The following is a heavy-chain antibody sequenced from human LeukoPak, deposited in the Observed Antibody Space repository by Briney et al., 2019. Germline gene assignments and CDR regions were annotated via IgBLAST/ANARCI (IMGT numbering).Heavy chain of an antibody. CDR2: IYYSGST. CDR3: ARSSAYCSGGSCYLSPQYYYYMDV. V-gene: IGHV4-59*01. CDR1: GGSISSYY. D-gene: IGHD2-15*01. Sequence: ASETLSLTCTVSGGSISSYYRSWIRQPPGKGLEWIGYIYYSGSTNYNPSLKSRFTISVDTSKNQFSLKLSSVTAADTAVYYCARSSAYCSGGSCYLSPQYYYYMDVWGKGTTVTVSS. J-gene: IGHJ6*03.